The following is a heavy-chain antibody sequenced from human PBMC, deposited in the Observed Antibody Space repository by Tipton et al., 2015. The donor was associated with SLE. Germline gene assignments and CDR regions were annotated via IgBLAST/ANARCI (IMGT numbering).Heavy chain of an antibody. D-gene: IGHD1-1*01. CDR1: GFIFSIYA. J-gene: IGHJ4*02. Sequence: SLRLSCAASGFIFSIYANHWVSQAPGKGLEWVGFIRSKAYGGTTEYAASVKGRFTISRDDSKTIAYLQMNSLTTEDAAVYYCTRGGNGGYWGQGTLVTVSS. V-gene: IGHV3-49*04. CDR2: IRSKAYGGTT. CDR3: TRGGNGGY.